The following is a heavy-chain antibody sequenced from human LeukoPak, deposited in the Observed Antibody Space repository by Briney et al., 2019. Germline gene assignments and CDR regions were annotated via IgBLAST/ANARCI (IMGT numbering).Heavy chain of an antibody. CDR3: AKVEFYFDSTGYLDY. CDR1: GFIYDDYA. Sequence: GGSLRLSCAASGFIYDDYAMMWVRQAPGRGLEWVSTINWNGDRTSYGDSVKGRFTISRDNAKNSLYLQMNSLRGEDTALYFCAKVEFYFDSTGYLDYWGQGTPVTVSS. V-gene: IGHV3-20*04. J-gene: IGHJ4*02. CDR2: INWNGDRT. D-gene: IGHD3-22*01.